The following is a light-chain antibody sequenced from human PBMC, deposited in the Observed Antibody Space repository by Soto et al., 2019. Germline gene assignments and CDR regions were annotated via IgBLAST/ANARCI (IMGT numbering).Light chain of an antibody. CDR2: AAS. CDR3: QQYYSYPSRT. J-gene: IGKJ5*01. Sequence: AIRMTQSPSSLSASTGDRVTITCRASQGISSYLAWYQQKPGKAPKLLIYAASTLQSGVPSRFSGSGSGTDFTLTISCLQSEDFATYSCQQYYSYPSRTFGQGTRLEIK. CDR1: QGISSY. V-gene: IGKV1-8*01.